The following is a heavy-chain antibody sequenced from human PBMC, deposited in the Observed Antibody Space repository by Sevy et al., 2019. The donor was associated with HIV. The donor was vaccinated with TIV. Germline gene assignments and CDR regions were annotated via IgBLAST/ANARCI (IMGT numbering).Heavy chain of an antibody. CDR1: GYSITSGYY. V-gene: IGHV4-38-2*01. CDR3: ARALQP. CDR2: IFHSGKT. J-gene: IGHJ4*02. D-gene: IGHD1-1*01. Sequence: SETLSLTCAVPGYSITSGYYWAWIRQPPGKGLEWIGCIFHSGKTYYSPSLKSRVTMSIDTSKNQFSLQLTSVTAADTAIYYCARALQPWGQGTLVTVSS.